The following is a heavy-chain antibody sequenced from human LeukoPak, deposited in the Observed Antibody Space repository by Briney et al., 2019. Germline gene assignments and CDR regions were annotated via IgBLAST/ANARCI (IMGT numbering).Heavy chain of an antibody. CDR3: ARDMGWQQFDQ. CDR2: INKDGGEK. V-gene: IGHV3-7*01. J-gene: IGHJ4*02. CDR1: RFTFSNYW. Sequence: LPGGSLRLSCVASRFTFSNYWMTWVRQAPGKGLERVANINKDGGEKYYMESVKGRFTISRDNAKNSLYLQMNSLTVEDTAVYYCARDMGWQQFDQWGRGTLVTVSS. D-gene: IGHD5-24*01.